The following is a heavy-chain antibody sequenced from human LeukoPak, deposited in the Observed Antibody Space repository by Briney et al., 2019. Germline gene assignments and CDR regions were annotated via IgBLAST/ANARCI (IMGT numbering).Heavy chain of an antibody. Sequence: PSETLSLTCAVYGGSFSGYYWSWIRQPPGKGLEWIGEINHSGSTNYNPSLKSRVTISVDTSKNQFSLKLSSVTAADTAVYYCARGQYYYDSSGYYYWGQGTLVTVSS. CDR1: GGSFSGYY. V-gene: IGHV4-34*01. CDR3: ARGQYYYDSSGYYY. J-gene: IGHJ4*02. CDR2: INHSGST. D-gene: IGHD3-22*01.